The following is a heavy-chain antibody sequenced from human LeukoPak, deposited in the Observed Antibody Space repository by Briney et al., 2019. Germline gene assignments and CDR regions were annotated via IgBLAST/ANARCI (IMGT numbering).Heavy chain of an antibody. CDR2: IIPIYGTP. CDR3: ARDLYSYAKGDFVY. J-gene: IGHJ4*02. D-gene: IGHD5-18*01. V-gene: IGHV1-69*05. CDR1: GGTFSSYA. Sequence: SVKVSCKASGGTFSSYAFSWVRQAPGQGLEWMGGIIPIYGTPNYAQKFQGRFTITTDESTSTAYMELSSLRSEDTAVYYCARDLYSYAKGDFVYWGQGTLVTVSS.